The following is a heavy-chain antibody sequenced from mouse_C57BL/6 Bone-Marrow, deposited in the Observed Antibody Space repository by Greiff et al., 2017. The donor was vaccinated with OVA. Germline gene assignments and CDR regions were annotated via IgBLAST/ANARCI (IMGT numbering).Heavy chain of an antibody. CDR1: GYTFTSYW. CDR3: ATRLLRYAMDY. Sequence: QVQLQQPGAELVMPGASVKLSCKASGYTFTSYWMHWVKQRPGQGLEWIGEIDPSDSYTNYNQKFKGKSTLTVDKSSSTAYMQLSSLTSEDSAVYYCATRLLRYAMDYWGQGTSVTVSS. J-gene: IGHJ4*01. V-gene: IGHV1-69*01. D-gene: IGHD1-1*01. CDR2: IDPSDSYT.